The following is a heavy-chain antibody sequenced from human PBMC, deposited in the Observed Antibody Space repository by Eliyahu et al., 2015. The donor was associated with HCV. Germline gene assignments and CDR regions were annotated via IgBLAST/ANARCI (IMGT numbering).Heavy chain of an antibody. J-gene: IGHJ4*02. D-gene: IGHD5-24*01. V-gene: IGHV4-38-2*02. CDR2: MSHTGST. Sequence: QVQLQESGPVLVTPSETLSLTXNXSGHSXSRDFYYCXIRQPPGKGLEWIGXMSHTGSTXYSPSFRSRIVASIDTSKNQFSLLMHFVTAADTAVYYCATQWERDGYNSWGQGTLVTVSS. CDR3: ATQWERDGYNS. CDR1: GHSXSRDFY.